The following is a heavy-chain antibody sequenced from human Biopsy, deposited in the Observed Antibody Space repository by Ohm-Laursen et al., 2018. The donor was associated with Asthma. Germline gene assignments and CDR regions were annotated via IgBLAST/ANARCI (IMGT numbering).Heavy chain of an antibody. CDR3: ARVRGAFYESSVKNAFDV. J-gene: IGHJ3*01. D-gene: IGHD3-22*01. Sequence: SHTLSLTCTVSGGSIGIYYWGWIRQPPGKGLEYIGYTHYSGTTNTDPSLTGRVTMSVDTSKNQFSLKVTSVTAADTAVYFCARVRGAFYESSVKNAFDVWGQGTMVTVSS. CDR1: GGSIGIYY. V-gene: IGHV4-59*07. CDR2: THYSGTT.